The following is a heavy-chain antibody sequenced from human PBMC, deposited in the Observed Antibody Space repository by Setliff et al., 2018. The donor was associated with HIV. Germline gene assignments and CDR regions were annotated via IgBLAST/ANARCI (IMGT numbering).Heavy chain of an antibody. J-gene: IGHJ4*02. V-gene: IGHV4-39*01. D-gene: IGHD1-26*01. CDR3: ARVPHRVVGTTTLLYHFDY. CDR2: IYYSGST. CDR1: GGSISSSSYY. Sequence: SETLSLTWTVSGGSISSSSYYWGWIRQPPGKGLEWIGSIYYSGSTYYNPSLKSRVTISVDMSKNQFSLKLSSVTAADTAVYYCARVPHRVVGTTTLLYHFDYWGLGTLVTVSS.